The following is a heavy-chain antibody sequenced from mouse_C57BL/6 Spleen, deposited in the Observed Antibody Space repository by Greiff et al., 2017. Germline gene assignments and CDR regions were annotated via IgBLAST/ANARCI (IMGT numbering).Heavy chain of an antibody. J-gene: IGHJ4*01. Sequence: QVQLQQPGAELVRPGTSVKLSCKASGYTFTSYWMHWVKQRPGQGLEWIGVIDPSDSYTNYNQKFKGKATLTVDTSSSTAYMQLSSLTSEDSAVYYCARRGMDYWGQGTSVTVSS. CDR3: ARRGMDY. CDR2: IDPSDSYT. V-gene: IGHV1-59*01. CDR1: GYTFTSYW.